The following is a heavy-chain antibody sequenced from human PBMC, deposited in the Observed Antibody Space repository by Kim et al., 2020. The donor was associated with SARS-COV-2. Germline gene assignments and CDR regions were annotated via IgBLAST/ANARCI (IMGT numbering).Heavy chain of an antibody. Sequence: SETLSLTCTVSGGSVSTGSFYWSWIRQPPGKGLEWIGYIYYSGTTNYNPSLKSRGTISVDTSKNQFSLKLSSVTAADTAVYYCARDLVGAYPFWGQATL. CDR2: IYYSGTT. V-gene: IGHV4-61*01. CDR1: GGSVSTGSFY. J-gene: IGHJ4*02. D-gene: IGHD1-26*01. CDR3: ARDLVGAYPF.